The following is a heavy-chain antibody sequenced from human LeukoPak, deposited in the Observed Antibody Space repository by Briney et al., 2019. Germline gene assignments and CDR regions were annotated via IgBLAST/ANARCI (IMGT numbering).Heavy chain of an antibody. D-gene: IGHD3-22*01. J-gene: IGHJ4*02. CDR2: ITSSSSYI. V-gene: IGHV3-21*01. CDR3: ARHVVAVGFDY. Sequence: TGGSLRLSCAASGFTFSSYTMNWVRQAPGKGLEWVSSITSSSSYIYYADSVKGRFTISRDNAKNSLCLQMNSLRAEDTAVYYCARHVVAVGFDYWGQGTLVTVSS. CDR1: GFTFSSYT.